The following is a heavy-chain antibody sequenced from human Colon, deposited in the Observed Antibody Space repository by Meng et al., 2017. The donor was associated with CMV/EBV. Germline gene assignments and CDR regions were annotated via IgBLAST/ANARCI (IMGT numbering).Heavy chain of an antibody. J-gene: IGHJ4*02. V-gene: IGHV3-53*01. D-gene: IGHD6-19*01. Sequence: GGSLRLSCAASGFTVSSNYMSWVRQAPGKGLEWVSVIYSGGSTYYADSVKGRFTISRDNSKNTLYLQMNSLRAEDTAVYYCARGPHVDSSGELEFDYWGQGTLVTVSS. CDR2: IYSGGST. CDR1: GFTVSSNY. CDR3: ARGPHVDSSGELEFDY.